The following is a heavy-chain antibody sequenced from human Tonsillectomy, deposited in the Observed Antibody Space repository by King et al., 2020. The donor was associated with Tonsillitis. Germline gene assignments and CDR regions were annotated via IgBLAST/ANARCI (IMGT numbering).Heavy chain of an antibody. D-gene: IGHD3-10*01. CDR3: AKVRALVRGVIITSHYYYYGMDV. CDR2: ISYDGSDK. CDR1: GFTFSSYG. Sequence: QLVQSGGGVVQPGRSLRLSCAVSGFTFSSYGMHWVRQAPGKGLEWVAVISYDGSDKYYADSVKGRFTISRDNSKNTLFLQMNSLRAEDTAVYYCAKVRALVRGVIITSHYYYYGMDVWGQGTTVTVSS. V-gene: IGHV3-30*18. J-gene: IGHJ6*02.